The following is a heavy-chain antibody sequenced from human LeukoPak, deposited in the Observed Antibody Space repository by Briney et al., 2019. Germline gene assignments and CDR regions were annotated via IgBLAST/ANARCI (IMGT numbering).Heavy chain of an antibody. Sequence: PGGSLRLSCAASGLTFSDSAMHWVRQASGKGLEWVGRIRSKTNRYATAYAASVKGRFTISRDNSKNTLYLQMNSLRAEDTAVYYCAKDQYSSGWYFDYWGQGTLVTVSS. CDR1: GLTFSDSA. CDR3: AKDQYSSGWYFDY. CDR2: IRSKTNRYAT. D-gene: IGHD6-19*01. J-gene: IGHJ4*02. V-gene: IGHV3-73*01.